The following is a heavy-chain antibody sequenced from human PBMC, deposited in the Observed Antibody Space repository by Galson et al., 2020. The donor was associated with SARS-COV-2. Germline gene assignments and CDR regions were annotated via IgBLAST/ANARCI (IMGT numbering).Heavy chain of an antibody. D-gene: IGHD3-22*01. CDR3: ARVGQDVGREYYYDSSGNIYYFDY. CDR2: ISSSSSYI. Sequence: KIGESLKISCAASGFTFSSYSMNWVRQAPGKGLEWVSSISSSSSYIYYADSVKGRFTISRDNAKNSLYLQMNSLRAEDTAVYYCARVGQDVGREYYYDSSGNIYYFDYWGQGTLVTVSS. V-gene: IGHV3-21*01. J-gene: IGHJ4*02. CDR1: GFTFSSYS.